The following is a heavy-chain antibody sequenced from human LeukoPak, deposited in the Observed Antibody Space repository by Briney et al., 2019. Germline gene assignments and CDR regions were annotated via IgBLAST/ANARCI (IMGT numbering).Heavy chain of an antibody. CDR3: AGGYYDVLTGLSWFDP. CDR1: GGSISSYY. D-gene: IGHD3-9*01. CDR2: IYYSGST. Sequence: SETLSLTCTVSGGSISSYYWSWIRQPPGKGLEWIGYIYYSGSTNYNPSLKSRVTISVDTSKNQFSLKLSSVTAADTAVYYCAGGYYDVLTGLSWFDPWGQGTLVTVSS. V-gene: IGHV4-59*01. J-gene: IGHJ5*02.